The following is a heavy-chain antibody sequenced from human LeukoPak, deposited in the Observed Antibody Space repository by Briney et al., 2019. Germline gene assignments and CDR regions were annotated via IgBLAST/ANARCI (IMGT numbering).Heavy chain of an antibody. Sequence: PGGSLRLSCAASGFTFSSYAMSWVRQAPGKGLEWVSAISSSGGSTYYADSVKGRFTISRDNAKNTLYLQMNSLRAEDTAVYYCARVAVGQWLGGDLWGQGTMVTVSS. CDR1: GFTFSSYA. D-gene: IGHD6-19*01. CDR2: ISSSGGST. J-gene: IGHJ3*01. CDR3: ARVAVGQWLGGDL. V-gene: IGHV3-23*01.